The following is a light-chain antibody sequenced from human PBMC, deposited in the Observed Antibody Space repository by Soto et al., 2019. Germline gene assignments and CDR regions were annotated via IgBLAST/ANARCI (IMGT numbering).Light chain of an antibody. V-gene: IGLV1-40*01. J-gene: IGLJ1*01. Sequence: QSVLTQPPSVSGAPGQRVTISCTGSSSNIGAGYDVHWYQQLPGTAPKLLSYGNSNRPSGVPDRFSGSKSGTSASLAITGLQAEDEADYYCQAYDSSLSVYVFGTATKVPVL. CDR3: QAYDSSLSVYV. CDR1: SSNIGAGYD. CDR2: GNS.